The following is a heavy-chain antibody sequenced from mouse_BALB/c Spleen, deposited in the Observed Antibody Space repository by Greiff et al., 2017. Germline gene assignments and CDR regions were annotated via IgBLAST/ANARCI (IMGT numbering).Heavy chain of an antibody. V-gene: IGHV1-80*01. CDR1: GYAFSSYW. J-gene: IGHJ3*01. D-gene: IGHD1-2*01. CDR3: AREITTAGFAY. CDR2: IYPGDGDT. Sequence: VQLVESGAELVRPGSSVKISCKASGYAFSSYWMNWVKQRPGQGLEWIGQIYPGDGDTNYNGKFKGKATLTADKSSSTAYMQLSSLTSEDSAVYFCAREITTAGFAYWGQGTLVTVSA.